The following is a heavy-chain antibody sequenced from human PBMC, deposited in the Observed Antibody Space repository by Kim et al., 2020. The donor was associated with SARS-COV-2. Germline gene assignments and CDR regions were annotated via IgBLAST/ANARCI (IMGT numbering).Heavy chain of an antibody. CDR2: IYYSAST. D-gene: IGHD3-22*01. CDR1: GGSISSYY. V-gene: IGHV4-59*01. J-gene: IGHJ3*02. CDR3: ARETSSGYSEDAFDI. Sequence: SETLSLTCTVSGGSISSYYWSWIRQPPGKGLEWIGYIYYSASTNYNPSLKSRVSISVDTSKNQFSLNLSSVTAADTAAYYCARETSSGYSEDAFDIWCQG.